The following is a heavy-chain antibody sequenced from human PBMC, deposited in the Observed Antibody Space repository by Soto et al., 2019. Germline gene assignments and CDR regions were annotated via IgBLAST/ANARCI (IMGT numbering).Heavy chain of an antibody. CDR1: GGSISSRISY. Sequence: PSETLSLTCTVSGGSISSRISYWGWIRQPPGGGLAWIGSIYYNGNTYSNPSLKSRVTISVDTSKNTLYLQMNSLRAEDTAVYYCARDSTYDSSGFVCAYWGQGTLVTVSS. V-gene: IGHV4-39*02. J-gene: IGHJ4*02. CDR2: IYYNGNT. CDR3: ARDSTYDSSGFVCAY. D-gene: IGHD3-22*01.